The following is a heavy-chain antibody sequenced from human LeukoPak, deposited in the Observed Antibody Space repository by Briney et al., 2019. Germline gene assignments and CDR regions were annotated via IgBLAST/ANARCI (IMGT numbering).Heavy chain of an antibody. Sequence: SEXLSLTCAVYGGSFSGYYWSWIRQPPGKGLEWIGEINHSGSTNYNPSLKSRVTISVDTSKNQFSLKLSSVTAADTAVYYCARGGYCSSTSCYRYWFDPWGQGTLVTVSS. CDR3: ARGGYCSSTSCYRYWFDP. CDR2: INHSGST. V-gene: IGHV4-34*01. J-gene: IGHJ5*02. D-gene: IGHD2-2*01. CDR1: GGSFSGYY.